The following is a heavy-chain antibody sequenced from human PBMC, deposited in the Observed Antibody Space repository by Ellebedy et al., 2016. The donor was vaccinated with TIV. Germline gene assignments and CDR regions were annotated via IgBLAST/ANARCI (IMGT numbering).Heavy chain of an antibody. CDR1: GIRISPYW. V-gene: IGHV3-7*03. D-gene: IGHD3-10*01. J-gene: IGHJ4*02. CDR3: ARGGRADY. CDR2: IHPDGSDI. Sequence: LGGSLRLSCAVSGIRISPYWMSWVRQAPGKWLEWVANIHPDGSDIHYVDSVKGRFTISRNNARNSLDLQMNSLRAEDTAVYYCARGGRADYWGQGTLVTVSS.